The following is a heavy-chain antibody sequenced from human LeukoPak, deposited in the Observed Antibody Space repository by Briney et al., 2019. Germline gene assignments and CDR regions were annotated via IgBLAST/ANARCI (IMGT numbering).Heavy chain of an antibody. CDR1: GGSISSSSYY. CDR3: ARHRAGGSGMAVDY. D-gene: IGHD3-10*01. J-gene: IGHJ4*02. V-gene: IGHV4-39*01. Sequence: SETLSLTCTVSGGSISSSSYYWGWIRQPPGKGLEWIGIIYYSGSTYCNPSLKSRLTISVDTSKNQFSLKVSSVTAADTAVYYCARHRAGGSGMAVDYWGQGTLVTVSS. CDR2: IYYSGST.